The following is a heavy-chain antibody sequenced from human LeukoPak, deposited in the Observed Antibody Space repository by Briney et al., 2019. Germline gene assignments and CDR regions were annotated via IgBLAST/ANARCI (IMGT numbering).Heavy chain of an antibody. CDR1: GFTFSTYA. Sequence: GGSLRLSCAGSGFTFSTYAMHWVRQAPGKGLKWVALFSYDGSTQRYADSVKGRFTISRDNSKNSLYLQMNSLRTEDTAVYYCARAFDYWGQGTLVTVSS. CDR3: ARAFDY. V-gene: IGHV3-30-3*01. CDR2: FSYDGSTQ. J-gene: IGHJ4*02.